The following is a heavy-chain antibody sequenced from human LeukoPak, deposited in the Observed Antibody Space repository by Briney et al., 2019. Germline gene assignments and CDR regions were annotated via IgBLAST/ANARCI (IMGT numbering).Heavy chain of an antibody. D-gene: IGHD3-16*01. Sequence: GGSLRLSCAASGFTVSSNYMSWVRQAPGKGLEWVSVIYSGGSTYCADSVKGRFTISRDHSKNTLYLQMNSLRAEDTAVYYCARDRGRRRMITFGDAFDIWGQGTMVTVSS. CDR2: IYSGGST. CDR3: ARDRGRRRMITFGDAFDI. V-gene: IGHV3-66*01. J-gene: IGHJ3*02. CDR1: GFTVSSNY.